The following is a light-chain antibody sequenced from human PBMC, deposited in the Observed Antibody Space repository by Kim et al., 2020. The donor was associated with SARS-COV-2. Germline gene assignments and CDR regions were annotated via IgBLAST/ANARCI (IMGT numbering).Light chain of an antibody. V-gene: IGLV3-1*01. Sequence: SYELTQPPSVSVSPGQTASITCSGDKLGDKYASWYQQKPGQSPVLVIYQDDKRPSGIPERFSGSNSGNTATLTISGTQSMDEADYYCQVWDSITAVVFGGGTKVTVL. J-gene: IGLJ2*01. CDR1: KLGDKY. CDR2: QDD. CDR3: QVWDSITAVV.